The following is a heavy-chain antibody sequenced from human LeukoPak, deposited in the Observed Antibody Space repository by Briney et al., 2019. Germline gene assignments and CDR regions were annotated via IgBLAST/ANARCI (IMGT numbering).Heavy chain of an antibody. D-gene: IGHD1-26*01. CDR3: AKMKGHPLPKYYMDV. V-gene: IGHV3-23*01. J-gene: IGHJ6*01. Sequence: PGVSLRLSCAASGFTFSGFAMSWVRRTPGKGLEWVSGISGSGDNTLYADSVKGRFTISRDNSKNTLYLEMNSLRAEDTAIYYCAKMKGHPLPKYYMDVWGQGTTVTASS. CDR1: GFTFSGFA. CDR2: ISGSGDNT.